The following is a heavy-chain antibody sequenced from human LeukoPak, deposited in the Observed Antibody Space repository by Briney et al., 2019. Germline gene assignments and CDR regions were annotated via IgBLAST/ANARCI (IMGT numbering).Heavy chain of an antibody. CDR1: GFIFSNYY. CDR3: ARHDNSGYYRFDH. Sequence: PGGSLRLSCAASGFIFSNYYMSWVRQAPGKGLEWVAHIKQDGSKKYYVDSVKGRFTISRDNAKNSLYLQMNSLRAEDTAVYYCARHDNSGYYRFDHWGQGTLVTVSS. D-gene: IGHD3-22*01. CDR2: IKQDGSKK. V-gene: IGHV3-7*01. J-gene: IGHJ4*02.